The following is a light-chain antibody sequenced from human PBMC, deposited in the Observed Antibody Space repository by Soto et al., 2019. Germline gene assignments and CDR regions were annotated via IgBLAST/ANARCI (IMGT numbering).Light chain of an antibody. CDR3: QQYNNWPGLT. CDR2: GAS. CDR1: QSVSSN. V-gene: IGKV3-15*01. Sequence: EIVMTQSPATLSVSPGERATLSCRASQSVSSNLAWYQQKPGQAPRLLIYGASTRATGIPARLSGSGSGTEFTLTISSLLSEDFAVYYCQQYNNWPGLTFGGGTKVEIK. J-gene: IGKJ4*01.